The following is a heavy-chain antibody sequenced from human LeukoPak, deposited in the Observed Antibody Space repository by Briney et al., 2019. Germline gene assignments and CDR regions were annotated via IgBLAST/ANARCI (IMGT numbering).Heavy chain of an antibody. CDR1: GGSLSSSSYY. D-gene: IGHD3-3*01. CDR3: ARQKWVYYDFWSGLNWFDP. J-gene: IGHJ5*02. V-gene: IGHV4-39*01. Sequence: SETLSLTCTVSGGSLSSSSYYWGWIRQPPGKGLEWIGSIYYSGSTYYNPSLKSRVTISVDTSKNQFSLKLSSVTAADTAVYYCARQKWVYYDFWSGLNWFDPWGQGTLVTVSS. CDR2: IYYSGST.